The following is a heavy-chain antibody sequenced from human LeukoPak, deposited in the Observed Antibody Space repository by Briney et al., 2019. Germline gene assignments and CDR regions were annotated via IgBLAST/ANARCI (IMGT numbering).Heavy chain of an antibody. J-gene: IGHJ3*02. CDR3: AKDMSGRGSNYFDALDI. D-gene: IGHD1-7*01. Sequence: GGSLILSCAASGFTFDYYAMHWVRQAPAKGVEWVSGISWNSGSIGYADSVKGRFTISRDNAKNSLYLQMNSLRAEDMALYYCAKDMSGRGSNYFDALDIWGQGTMVTVSS. CDR1: GFTFDYYA. CDR2: ISWNSGSI. V-gene: IGHV3-9*03.